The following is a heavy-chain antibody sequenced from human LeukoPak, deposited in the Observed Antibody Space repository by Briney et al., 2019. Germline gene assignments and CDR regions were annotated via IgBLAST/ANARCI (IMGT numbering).Heavy chain of an antibody. D-gene: IGHD1-14*01. CDR1: GASITSYY. Sequence: SETLSLTCTVSGASITSYYWSWIRQPPGKGLEWLGYSYNNGYIQTTGTANYNPSLKSRVTISVDTSKNQFSLRLSSVTAADTAVYYCAREVGNSYYYYYMDVWGRGTTVTVSS. J-gene: IGHJ6*03. CDR3: AREVGNSYYYYYMDV. CDR2: SYNNGYIQTTGTA. V-gene: IGHV4-4*09.